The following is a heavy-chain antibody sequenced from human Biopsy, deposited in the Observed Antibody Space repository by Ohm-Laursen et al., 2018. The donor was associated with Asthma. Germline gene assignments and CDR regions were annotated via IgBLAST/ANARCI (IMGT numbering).Heavy chain of an antibody. CDR2: LIPVLGTP. CDR1: GDSFSNYA. Sequence: ASVKVSCKASGDSFSNYAISWVRQAPGQGLEWMGGLIPVLGTPDHAQMFEGRVTITADESTSTAYMELSSLSSEDTAVYYCARAYSGSDRIVYSYSGLEVWGQGTTVTVSS. J-gene: IGHJ6*02. V-gene: IGHV1-69*13. CDR3: ARAYSGSDRIVYSYSGLEV. D-gene: IGHD5-12*01.